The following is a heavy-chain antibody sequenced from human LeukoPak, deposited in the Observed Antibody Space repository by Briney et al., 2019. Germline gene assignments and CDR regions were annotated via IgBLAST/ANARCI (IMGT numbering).Heavy chain of an antibody. CDR3: ARDDSSSSLLFDY. CDR1: GGSISSYY. J-gene: IGHJ4*02. V-gene: IGHV4-59*01. Sequence: SETLSLTCTVSGGSISSYYWSWIRQPPGKGLEWIGYIYYSGSTNHNPSLKSRVTISVDTSKNQFSLKLSSVTAADTAVYYCARDDSSSSLLFDYWGQGTLVTVSS. CDR2: IYYSGST. D-gene: IGHD6-6*01.